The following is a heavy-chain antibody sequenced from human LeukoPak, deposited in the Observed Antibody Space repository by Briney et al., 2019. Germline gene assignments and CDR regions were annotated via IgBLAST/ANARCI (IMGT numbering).Heavy chain of an antibody. V-gene: IGHV4-31*03. J-gene: IGHJ6*02. CDR3: AREESITIFGVVSRHYGMDV. CDR2: IYYSGST. Sequence: SETLSLTCTVSGGSISSGGYSWSWIRQHPGKGLEWIGYIYYSGSTYYNPSLKSRVTISVDTSKNQFSLKLSSVTAADTAVYYCAREESITIFGVVSRHYGMDVWGQGTTVTVSS. D-gene: IGHD3-3*01. CDR1: GGSISSGGYS.